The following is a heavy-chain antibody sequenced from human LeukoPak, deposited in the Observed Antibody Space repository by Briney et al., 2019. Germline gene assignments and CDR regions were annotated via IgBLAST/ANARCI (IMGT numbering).Heavy chain of an antibody. V-gene: IGHV3-21*01. D-gene: IGHD4-17*01. CDR3: ARDLLVKRDYDDLDGLGY. CDR2: ISSSSSYI. Sequence: PGGSLGLSCAASGFTFSSYWMHWVRQAPGKGLEWVSSISSSSSYIYYADSVKGRFTISRDNAKNSLYLQMNSLRAEDTAVYYCARDLLVKRDYDDLDGLGYWGQGTLVTVSS. CDR1: GFTFSSYW. J-gene: IGHJ4*02.